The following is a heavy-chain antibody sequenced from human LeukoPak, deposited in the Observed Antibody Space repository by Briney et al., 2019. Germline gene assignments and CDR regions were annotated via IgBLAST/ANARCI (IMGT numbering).Heavy chain of an antibody. D-gene: IGHD6-13*01. CDR3: ARERSGSSWYKFYYYYGMDV. CDR2: MWYGGSNK. J-gene: IGHJ6*02. V-gene: IGHV3-33*01. CDR1: GFTFSSYG. Sequence: GGSLRLSCAASGFTFSSYGMHWVRQAPGKGLEWVAVMWYGGSNKYYADSVKGRFTISRDNSKNTLYLQMNSLRAEDTAVYYCARERSGSSWYKFYYYYGMDVWGQGTTVTVSS.